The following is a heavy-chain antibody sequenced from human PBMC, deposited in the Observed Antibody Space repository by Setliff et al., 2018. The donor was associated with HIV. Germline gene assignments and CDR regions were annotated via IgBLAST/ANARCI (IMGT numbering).Heavy chain of an antibody. CDR1: GYTLTQYG. V-gene: IGHV1-18*01. J-gene: IGHJ4*02. D-gene: IGHD6-6*01. CDR3: ARGAARGNSFDY. Sequence: ASVKVSCKASGYTLTQYGFSWVRQAPGQGLEWMGWISDYNGDINYAQKFQGRVTVTTDTSTSTAYMEVRSLRSDDAAVYYWARGAARGNSFDYWGQGTLVTVSS. CDR2: ISDYNGDI.